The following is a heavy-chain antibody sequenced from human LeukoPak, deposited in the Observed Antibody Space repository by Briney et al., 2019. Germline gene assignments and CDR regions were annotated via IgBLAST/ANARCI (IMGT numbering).Heavy chain of an antibody. D-gene: IGHD3-10*01. Sequence: GGSLRLSCSASGFTFSSYWMHWVRQAPGKGLEWLSGISVSGADTYYADSVKGRFTISRDNSKNTVSLRLNSLRAEDSAIYYCARIYGSGRSDYWGQGTLVTVSS. CDR1: GFTFSSYW. V-gene: IGHV3-23*01. CDR2: ISVSGADT. CDR3: ARIYGSGRSDY. J-gene: IGHJ4*02.